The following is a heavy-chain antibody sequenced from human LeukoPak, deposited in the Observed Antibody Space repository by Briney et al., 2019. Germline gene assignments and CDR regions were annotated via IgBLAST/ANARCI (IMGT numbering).Heavy chain of an antibody. D-gene: IGHD4-17*01. Sequence: GGSLRLSCAASGFTFSSYWVSWVRQAPGKGLEWVANIKQDGSEKYYVDSVKGRFTISRDNAKNSLYLQMNSLRAEDTAVYYCARAHPDYGDSLWFDPWGQGTLVTVSS. CDR1: GFTFSSYW. J-gene: IGHJ5*02. V-gene: IGHV3-7*01. CDR3: ARAHPDYGDSLWFDP. CDR2: IKQDGSEK.